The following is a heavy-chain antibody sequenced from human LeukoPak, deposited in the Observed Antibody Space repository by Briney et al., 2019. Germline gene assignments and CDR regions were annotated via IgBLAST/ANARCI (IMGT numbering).Heavy chain of an antibody. CDR3: ARGWAPRGQKSCFDY. CDR1: GGSISSYY. Sequence: SETLSLTCTVSGGSISSYYWSWIRQPAGKGLEWIGRIYTSGSTNYNPSLKSRVTMSVDTSKNQFSLKLSSVTAADTAVYYCARGWAPRGQKSCFDYCGRGTLVTVSS. V-gene: IGHV4-4*07. CDR2: IYTSGST. J-gene: IGHJ4*02. D-gene: IGHD1-26*01.